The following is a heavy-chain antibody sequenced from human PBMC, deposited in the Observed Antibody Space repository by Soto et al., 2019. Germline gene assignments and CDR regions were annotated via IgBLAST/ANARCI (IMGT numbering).Heavy chain of an antibody. V-gene: IGHV3-30*18. CDR3: AKDKRTAAAGRGGYYYYYGMDV. J-gene: IGHJ6*02. Sequence: QVQLVESGGGVVQPGRSLRLSCAASGFTFSSYGMHWVRQAPGKGLEWVAVISYDGSNKYYADSVKGRFTISRDNSKNTLYLQMNSLRAEDTAVYYCAKDKRTAAAGRGGYYYYYGMDVWGQGTTVTVSS. D-gene: IGHD6-13*01. CDR2: ISYDGSNK. CDR1: GFTFSSYG.